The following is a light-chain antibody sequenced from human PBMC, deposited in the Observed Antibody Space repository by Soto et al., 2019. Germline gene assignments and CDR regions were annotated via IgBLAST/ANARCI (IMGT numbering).Light chain of an antibody. CDR2: DVS. CDR1: SSDVGGYNY. J-gene: IGLJ3*02. Sequence: QSALTQPRSVSVSPGQSVTISCTGTSSDVGGYNYVSWYQQHPGKAPKLMIYDVSKRPSGVPDRFSGSKSGNTASLTISWLQAEDEAHYYCCSSAGSYTSVFGGGTKLTVL. V-gene: IGLV2-11*01. CDR3: CSSAGSYTSV.